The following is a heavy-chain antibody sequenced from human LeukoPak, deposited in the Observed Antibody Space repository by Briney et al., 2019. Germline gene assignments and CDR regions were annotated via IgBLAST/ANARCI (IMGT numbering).Heavy chain of an antibody. D-gene: IGHD3-10*01. CDR1: NGSISSSAYY. CDR2: VYFSGIT. CDR3: ARDSTIRGAFDI. J-gene: IGHJ3*02. V-gene: IGHV4-39*07. Sequence: SETLSLTCTVSNGSISSSAYYWGWVRQSPGKGLQWIGSVYFSGITYYNESLKSRLTISVDKSNNQFSLKLSSVTAADTAVYYCARDSTIRGAFDIWGHGTMVTVSS.